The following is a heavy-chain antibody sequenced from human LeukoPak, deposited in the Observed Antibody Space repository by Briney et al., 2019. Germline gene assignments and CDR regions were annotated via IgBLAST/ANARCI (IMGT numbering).Heavy chain of an antibody. CDR2: TSSSDAGT. V-gene: IGHV3-23*01. D-gene: IGHD6-13*01. CDR3: ARVRSSWYYFDY. CDR1: GFSIDDYG. J-gene: IGHJ4*02. Sequence: HTGRSLRLSCKASGFSIDDYGLTWFRQAPGKGLEWVAATSSSDAGTYHADSVRGRFTISRDNSKNTLYLQMNSLRAKDTALYHCARVRSSWYYFDYWGQGTLVTVSS.